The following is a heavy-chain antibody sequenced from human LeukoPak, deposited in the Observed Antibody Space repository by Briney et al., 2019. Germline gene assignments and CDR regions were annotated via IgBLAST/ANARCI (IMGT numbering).Heavy chain of an antibody. V-gene: IGHV3-23*01. Sequence: GGSLRLSCAASGFTFSSYGMSWVRQAPGKGLEWVSAISGSGGRTYNADSLEGRVTISRDNSKNTLFLQVNSLRAEDTALYYCAKDYTRTSVGNFHHWGQGTLVTVSS. J-gene: IGHJ1*01. D-gene: IGHD3-16*01. CDR1: GFTFSSYG. CDR3: AKDYTRTSVGNFHH. CDR2: ISGSGGRT.